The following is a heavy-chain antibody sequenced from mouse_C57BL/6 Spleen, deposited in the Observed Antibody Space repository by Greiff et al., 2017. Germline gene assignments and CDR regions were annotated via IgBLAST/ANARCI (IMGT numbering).Heavy chain of an antibody. D-gene: IGHD1-1*01. CDR2: IDPETGGT. J-gene: IGHJ3*01. CDR1: GYTFTDYE. CDR3: TRKGYFYGSGPFAY. Sequence: QVQLQQSGAELVRPGASVTLSCKASGYTFTDYEMHWVKQTPVHGLEWIGAIDPETGGTAYNQKFKGKAILTADKSSSTAYMELRSLTSEDSAVYYCTRKGYFYGSGPFAYWGQGTLVTVSA. V-gene: IGHV1-15*01.